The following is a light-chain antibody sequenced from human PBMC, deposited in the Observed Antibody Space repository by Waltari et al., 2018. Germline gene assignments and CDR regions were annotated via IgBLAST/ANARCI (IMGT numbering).Light chain of an antibody. CDR3: QRYNSYPIT. CDR2: EAT. J-gene: IGKJ3*01. V-gene: IGKV1-5*03. CDR1: QSIGSW. Sequence: DIQMTQSPSTLSASVGDRVTITCRASQSIGSWLAWYQQKPGKAPKLLIYEATSLESGVPSRFSASGSGTEYTLTISSLQPDDFATYYCQRYNSYPITFGPGTKVDI.